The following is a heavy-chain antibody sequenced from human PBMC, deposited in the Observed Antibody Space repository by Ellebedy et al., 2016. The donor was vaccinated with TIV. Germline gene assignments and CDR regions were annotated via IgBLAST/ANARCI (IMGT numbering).Heavy chain of an antibody. CDR1: GFTFNDYN. D-gene: IGHD3-10*01. CDR2: ISEDGVKT. V-gene: IGHV3-43*01. CDR3: AKDRSGSIDY. J-gene: IGHJ4*02. Sequence: PGGSLRLSCAASGFTFNDYNMHWVRQAPGKGLEWVSIISEDGVKTSYADSVKGRFSISRDNSKNSLYLQMNSLRTEDTALYYCAKDRSGSIDYWGQGTLVTVSS.